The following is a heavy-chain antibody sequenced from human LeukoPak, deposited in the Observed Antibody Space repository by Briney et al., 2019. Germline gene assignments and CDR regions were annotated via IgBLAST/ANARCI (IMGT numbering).Heavy chain of an antibody. Sequence: GGSLRLSCAASGFTFSTYAMHWVRQAPGKGLEWVAFIRYDGGNKYYADSVKGRFTISRDNSKNTLYLQMNSLRAEDTAVYYCAKESSSWYRYYYYGMDVWGQGTTVTVSS. J-gene: IGHJ6*02. V-gene: IGHV3-30*02. D-gene: IGHD6-13*01. CDR1: GFTFSTYA. CDR2: IRYDGGNK. CDR3: AKESSSWYRYYYYGMDV.